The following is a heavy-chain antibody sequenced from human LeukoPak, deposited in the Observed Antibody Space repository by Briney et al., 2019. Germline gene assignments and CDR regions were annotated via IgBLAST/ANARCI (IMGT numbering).Heavy chain of an antibody. V-gene: IGHV3-23*01. CDR3: AKGGGIVSGYYFDS. J-gene: IGHJ4*02. CDR1: GFTFSSYA. Sequence: GGPLRLSCAASGFTFSSYAMSWVRQAPGKGLEWVSAISGSGGSTYYADSVKGRFTISRDNSKNTLYLQMNSLRAEDTAVYYCAKGGGIVSGYYFDSWGQGTLVTVSS. D-gene: IGHD1-26*01. CDR2: ISGSGGST.